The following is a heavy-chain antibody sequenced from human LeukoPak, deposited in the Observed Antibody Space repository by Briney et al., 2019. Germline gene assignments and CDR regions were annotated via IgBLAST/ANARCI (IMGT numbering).Heavy chain of an antibody. CDR2: IYHSGST. CDR3: ARGLGDSDAFDI. Sequence: PQTLSLTCAVSGGSISSGGYSWSWIRQPPGKGLEWIGYIYHSGSTYYNPSLKSRVTISVDRSKNQFSLKLSSVTAADTAVYYCARGLGDSDAFDIWGQGTMVTVSS. CDR1: GGSISSGGYS. D-gene: IGHD2-21*01. J-gene: IGHJ3*02. V-gene: IGHV4-30-2*01.